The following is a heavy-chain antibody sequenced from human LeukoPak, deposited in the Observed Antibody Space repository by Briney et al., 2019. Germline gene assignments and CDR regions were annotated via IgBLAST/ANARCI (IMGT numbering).Heavy chain of an antibody. CDR1: GGSISSDY. J-gene: IGHJ5*02. CDR3: ARQKAGNCFDP. Sequence: SETLSLTCTVSGGSISSDYWSWIRQPPGKGLERIGYIYTSGSNHYNPSLKSRVTISGDTSKSQFSLKLSSVTAADTAVYYCARQKAGNCFDPWGQGTPVTVSS. V-gene: IGHV4-4*09. CDR2: IYTSGSN. D-gene: IGHD6-19*01.